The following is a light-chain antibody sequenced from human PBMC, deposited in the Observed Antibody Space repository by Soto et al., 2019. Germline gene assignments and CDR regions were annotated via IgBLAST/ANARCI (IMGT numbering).Light chain of an antibody. V-gene: IGKV3-15*01. J-gene: IGKJ5*01. CDR1: ESISSN. Sequence: EIVLTQSPATLSVSPGERATLSCRASESISSNLAWYQQKPGQAPRLLIYAASTRATGLPARFCGSGSGTEFTLTISSLQSEDVAVYYCQQYHPWPPATTFGQGTRLDIK. CDR3: QQYHPWPPATT. CDR2: AAS.